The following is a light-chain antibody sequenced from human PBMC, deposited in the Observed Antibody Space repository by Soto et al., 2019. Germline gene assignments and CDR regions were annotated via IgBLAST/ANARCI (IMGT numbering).Light chain of an antibody. CDR2: EVS. CDR1: SSDIGAYIY. CDR3: SSYTSSTTLAYV. Sequence: QSVLTQPPSASGSPGQSVTISCTGTSSDIGAYIYVSWYQQHPGKAPKLIIYEVSNRPSGISDRFSGSKSGNTASLTISGLQAEDEVDYYCSSYTSSTTLAYVFGTGTKVTVL. V-gene: IGLV2-14*01. J-gene: IGLJ1*01.